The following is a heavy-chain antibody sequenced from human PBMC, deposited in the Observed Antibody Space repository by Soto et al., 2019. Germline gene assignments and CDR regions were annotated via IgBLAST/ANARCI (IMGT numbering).Heavy chain of an antibody. CDR3: ARSIAPAVDFDY. J-gene: IGHJ4*02. CDR1: GYTFTSYG. V-gene: IGHV1-18*01. D-gene: IGHD6-13*01. Sequence: GASVKVSCKASGYTFTSYGISWVRQAPGQGLEWMGWISAYSGSTNYAQKLQGRVTMTTDTSTSTAYMELRSLRSDDTAVYYCARSIAPAVDFDYWGQGTLVTVSS. CDR2: ISAYSGST.